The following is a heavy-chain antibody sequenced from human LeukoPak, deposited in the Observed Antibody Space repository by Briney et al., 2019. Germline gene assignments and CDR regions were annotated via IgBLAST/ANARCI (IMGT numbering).Heavy chain of an antibody. CDR2: IYGADTT. J-gene: IGHJ4*02. V-gene: IGHV3-66*01. CDR1: GFTVSSNY. Sequence: GGSLRLSCAASGFTVSSNYMSWVRQAPGKGLEWVSVIYGADTTYYADSVKGRFTISRDNSKNTLYLQMNSLRAEDTAVYYCTRGASTQLWLPSYNFRDWGQGTLVIVSS. D-gene: IGHD5-18*01. CDR3: TRGASTQLWLPSYNFRD.